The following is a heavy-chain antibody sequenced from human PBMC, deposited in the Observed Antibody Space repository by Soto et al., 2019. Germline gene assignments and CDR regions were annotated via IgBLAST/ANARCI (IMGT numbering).Heavy chain of an antibody. CDR1: GYTFTSYA. CDR3: ARGALGYYDSSGYYTR. V-gene: IGHV1-3*01. J-gene: IGHJ4*02. D-gene: IGHD3-22*01. CDR2: INAGNGNT. Sequence: ASVKVSCKASGYTFTSYAMHWVRQAPGQRLEWMGWINAGNGNTKYSQKLQGRVTITRDTSASTAYMELSSLRSEDTAVYYCARGALGYYDSSGYYTRWGQGTLVTVSS.